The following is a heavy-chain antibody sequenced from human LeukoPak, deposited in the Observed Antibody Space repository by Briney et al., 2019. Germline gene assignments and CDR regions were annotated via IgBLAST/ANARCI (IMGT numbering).Heavy chain of an antibody. CDR1: GYTFTSYG. J-gene: IGHJ6*02. CDR2: ISAYNGNT. D-gene: IGHD3-16*02. Sequence: GASVKVSCKASGYTFTSYGISWVRQAPGQGLEWMGWISAYNGNTNYAQKLQGRVTMTTDTSTSTAYMELRSLRSDDTAVYYCARLSIFSYYYYGMGVWGQGTTVTVSS. V-gene: IGHV1-18*01. CDR3: ARLSIFSYYYYGMGV.